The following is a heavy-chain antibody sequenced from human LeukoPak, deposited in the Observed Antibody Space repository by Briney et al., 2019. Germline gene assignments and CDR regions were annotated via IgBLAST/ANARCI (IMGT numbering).Heavy chain of an antibody. J-gene: IGHJ4*02. D-gene: IGHD3-9*01. CDR1: GFSFSTYT. Sequence: PGGSLRLSCAASGFSFSTYTMSWVRQAPGKGLEWVGRIKSKTDGGTTDYAAPVKGRFTISRDDSKNTLYLQMNSLKTEDTAVYYCTTLIPYYDILTGYYTDFDYWGQGTLVTVSS. CDR2: IKSKTDGGTT. CDR3: TTLIPYYDILTGYYTDFDY. V-gene: IGHV3-15*01.